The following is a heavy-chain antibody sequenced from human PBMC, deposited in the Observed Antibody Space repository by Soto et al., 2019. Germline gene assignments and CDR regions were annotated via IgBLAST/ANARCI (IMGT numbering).Heavy chain of an antibody. CDR2: IYTSGST. D-gene: IGHD6-6*01. J-gene: IGHJ4*02. Sequence: SETLSLTCTVPGGSISSYYWSWIRQPAGKGLEWIGRIYTSGSTNYNPSLKSRVTMSVDTSKNQFSLKLSSVTAADTAVYYCARVGSSALAFDYWGQGTLVTVSS. CDR1: GGSISSYY. CDR3: ARVGSSALAFDY. V-gene: IGHV4-4*07.